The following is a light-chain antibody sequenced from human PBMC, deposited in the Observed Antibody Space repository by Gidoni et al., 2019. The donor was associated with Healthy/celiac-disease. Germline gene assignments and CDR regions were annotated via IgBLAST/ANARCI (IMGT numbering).Light chain of an antibody. CDR2: AAS. J-gene: IGKJ1*01. CDR1: QSISSY. Sequence: DPVSITCRASQSISSYLNWYQQKPVKAPKLLIYAASSLQSGVPSRFSGSGSGTDFTLTISSLQPEDFATYYCQQSDSTPWTFGQGTKVEIK. V-gene: IGKV1-39*01. CDR3: QQSDSTPWT.